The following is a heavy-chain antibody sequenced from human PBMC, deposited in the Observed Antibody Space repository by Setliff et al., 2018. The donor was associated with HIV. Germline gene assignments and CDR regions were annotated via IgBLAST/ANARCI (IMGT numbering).Heavy chain of an antibody. Sequence: SETLSLTCGVSGGSVTSHYWNWIRQPPGKGLEWLGFIHYSGTTTYNPSLKSRVNMSLDKSKNQFSLQLNSVTAADTAVYYCARSSSGSQYRAFDSWGQGTMVTVSS. V-gene: IGHV4-59*02. CDR3: ARSSSGSQYRAFDS. J-gene: IGHJ3*02. CDR1: GGSVTSHY. D-gene: IGHD1-26*01. CDR2: IHYSGTT.